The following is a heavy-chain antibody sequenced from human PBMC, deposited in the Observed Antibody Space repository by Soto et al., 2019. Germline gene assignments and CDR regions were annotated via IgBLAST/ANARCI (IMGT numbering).Heavy chain of an antibody. V-gene: IGHV1-3*01. CDR1: GYTFTGYY. J-gene: IGHJ4*02. CDR2: INPGNGNT. CDR3: ARSIVVVTALDY. D-gene: IGHD2-21*02. Sequence: ASGKVSCKASGYTFTGYYMHWVRQAPGQGLEWMGWINPGNGNTKYSQKFQGRVTITRDTSASTAYMELSSLRSEDTAVYYCARSIVVVTALDYWGQGTLVTVSS.